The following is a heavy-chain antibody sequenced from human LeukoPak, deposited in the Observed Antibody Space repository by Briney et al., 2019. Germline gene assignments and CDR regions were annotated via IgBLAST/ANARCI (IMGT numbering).Heavy chain of an antibody. CDR1: GFTFSSYA. V-gene: IGHV3-30*04. D-gene: IGHD6-6*01. CDR3: ARDLSSIAATYWFDP. CDR2: ISYDGSNK. J-gene: IGHJ5*02. Sequence: RRSLRLSCAASGFTFSSYAMHWFRQAPATGPEWVAVISYDGSNKYYADSVKGRFTISRDNSKNTLYLQMNSLRAEDTAVYYCARDLSSIAATYWFDPWGQGTLVTVSS.